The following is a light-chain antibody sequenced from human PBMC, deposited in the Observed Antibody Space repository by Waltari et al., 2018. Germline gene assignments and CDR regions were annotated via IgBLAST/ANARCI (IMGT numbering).Light chain of an antibody. Sequence: QTVVTQEPSFSVSPGGTVTLTCGLSSGSVSTTHSPSWYQQTPGQAPRTLIYTTNTRSSGVPDRFSGSILGNKAALTITGAQADDESDYYCALYMGSGVHWVFGGGTKLTVL. CDR1: SGSVSTTHS. CDR2: TTN. CDR3: ALYMGSGVHWV. V-gene: IGLV8-61*01. J-gene: IGLJ3*02.